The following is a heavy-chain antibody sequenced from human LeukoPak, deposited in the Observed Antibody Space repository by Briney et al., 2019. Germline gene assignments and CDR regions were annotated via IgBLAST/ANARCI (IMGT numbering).Heavy chain of an antibody. CDR3: AKDNHFYYYDRSGHTV. Sequence: GGSLRLSCAASGFTFSSYWMSWVRQAPGKGLEWVANIKQDGSEKYYVDSVKGRFTISRDNAKNSLYLQMNSLRAEDTAVYYCAKDNHFYYYDRSGHTVWGKGTKVTVSS. J-gene: IGHJ6*04. CDR1: GFTFSSYW. CDR2: IKQDGSEK. D-gene: IGHD3-22*01. V-gene: IGHV3-7*05.